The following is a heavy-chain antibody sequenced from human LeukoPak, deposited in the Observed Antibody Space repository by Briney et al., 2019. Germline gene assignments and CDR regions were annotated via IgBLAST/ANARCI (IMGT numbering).Heavy chain of an antibody. Sequence: PGGSLRLSCAASGFTFSSYWMHWVRQAPGKGLVWVSRINSDGSSTSYADSVKGRFTIPRDNAKNTLYLQMNSLRAEDTAVYYCAREGDSSGYYYLDYWGQGTLVTVSS. J-gene: IGHJ4*02. CDR2: INSDGSST. CDR1: GFTFSSYW. CDR3: AREGDSSGYYYLDY. V-gene: IGHV3-74*01. D-gene: IGHD3-22*01.